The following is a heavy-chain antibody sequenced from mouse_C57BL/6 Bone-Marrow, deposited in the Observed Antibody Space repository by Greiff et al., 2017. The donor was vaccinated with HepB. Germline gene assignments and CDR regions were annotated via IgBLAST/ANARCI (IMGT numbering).Heavy chain of an antibody. D-gene: IGHD1-1*01. CDR2: IYPGNSDT. Sequence: EVQWVESGTVLARPGASVKMSCKTSGYTFTSYWMHWVKQRPGQGLEWIGAIYPGNSDTSYNQKFKGKAKLTAVTSASTAYMELSSLTNEDSAVYYCTRYYYGSSYAWFAYWGQGTLVTVSA. CDR1: GYTFTSYW. CDR3: TRYYYGSSYAWFAY. V-gene: IGHV1-5*01. J-gene: IGHJ3*01.